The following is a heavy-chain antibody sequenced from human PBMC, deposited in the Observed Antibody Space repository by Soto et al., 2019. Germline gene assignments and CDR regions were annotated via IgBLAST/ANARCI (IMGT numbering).Heavy chain of an antibody. CDR3: VRELSGSDDC. J-gene: IGHJ4*02. V-gene: IGHV3-7*01. CDR1: GFTFSGYW. Sequence: VQLVESGGGLVQSGGSLRLSCAASGFTFSGYWMTWVRQAPGRGLEWVANIKQDGIEKNYVDSVRGRFTISRDNAKNSLYLQLNSLRAEDTAIYYCVRELSGSDDCWGQGTLVSVST. CDR2: IKQDGIEK. D-gene: IGHD3-10*01.